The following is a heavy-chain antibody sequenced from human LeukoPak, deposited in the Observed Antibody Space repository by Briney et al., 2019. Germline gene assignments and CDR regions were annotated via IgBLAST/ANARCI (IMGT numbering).Heavy chain of an antibody. D-gene: IGHD3-22*01. CDR1: GGSISSYY. CDR3: ARNYYDSSGYSDWFDP. Sequence: SETLSLTCTVSGGSISSYYWSWIRQPPGKGPEWIGYIYYSGSTNYNPSLKSRVTISVDTSKNQFSLKLSSVTAADTAVYYCARNYYDSSGYSDWFDPWGQGTLVTVSS. V-gene: IGHV4-59*01. CDR2: IYYSGST. J-gene: IGHJ5*02.